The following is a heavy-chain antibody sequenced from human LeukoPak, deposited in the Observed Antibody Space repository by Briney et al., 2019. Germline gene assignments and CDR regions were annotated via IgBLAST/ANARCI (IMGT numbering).Heavy chain of an antibody. J-gene: IGHJ5*02. CDR3: ARQWDIVATWGRWFDP. Sequence: SETLSLTCTVSGVSITHYWGWIRQPPGKGLEWIGSFYYSGNTYYNSSLESRVTISVDTSKNPFSLKLTSVTAADTAIYYCARQWDIVATWGRWFDPWGQGILVTVSS. V-gene: IGHV4-39*01. D-gene: IGHD5-12*01. CDR2: FYYSGNT. CDR1: GVSITHY.